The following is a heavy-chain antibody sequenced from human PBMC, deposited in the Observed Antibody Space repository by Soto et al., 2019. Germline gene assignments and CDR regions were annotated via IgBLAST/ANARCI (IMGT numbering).Heavy chain of an antibody. CDR1: DGSLSGYY. J-gene: IGHJ4*02. D-gene: IGHD2-15*01. CDR2: INHSGST. V-gene: IGHV4-34*01. Sequence: SETLSLTCTVYDGSLSGYYWSWIRQPPGKGREWIGEINHSGSTNYNPSLKSRVTISVDTSKNQFSLKLCSVTAADAAVYYCGSGDSSGGSCDPENRPPFAFWGQGTLVTVSS. CDR3: GSGDSSGGSCDPENRPPFAF.